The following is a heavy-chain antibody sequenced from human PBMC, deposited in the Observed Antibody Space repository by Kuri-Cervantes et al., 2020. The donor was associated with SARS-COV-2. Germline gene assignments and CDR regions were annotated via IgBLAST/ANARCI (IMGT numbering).Heavy chain of an antibody. J-gene: IGHJ4*02. CDR3: AKDGDIVVVPATISGGFDS. CDR1: GFIFSSYA. CDR2: ISYDGSNK. Sequence: GESLKISCAASGFIFSSYAMHWVRQAPGKGLEWVAVISYDGSNKYYADSVKGRFTISRDNSKNTLYLQMNSLRAEDTAVYYCAKDGDIVVVPATISGGFDSWGQGTLVTVSS. V-gene: IGHV3-30-3*01. D-gene: IGHD2-2*02.